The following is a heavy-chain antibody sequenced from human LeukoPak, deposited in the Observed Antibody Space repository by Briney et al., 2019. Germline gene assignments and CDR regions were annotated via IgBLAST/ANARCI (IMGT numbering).Heavy chain of an antibody. J-gene: IGHJ4*02. CDR3: TRGGYGGPRVAFDY. V-gene: IGHV1-46*02. Sequence: ASVTVSCKASGGTFNTYAMNWVRQAPGEGLEWIGIISPSGASTSYAQRFQGRVTMTRDTSTSTVYMELSRVRSEHPAVYYCTRGGYGGPRVAFDYWGQGTLVTVSS. D-gene: IGHD1-1*01. CDR1: GGTFNTYA. CDR2: ISPSGAST.